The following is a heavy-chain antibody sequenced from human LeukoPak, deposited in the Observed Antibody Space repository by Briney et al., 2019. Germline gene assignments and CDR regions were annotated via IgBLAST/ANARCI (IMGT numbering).Heavy chain of an antibody. D-gene: IGHD1-7*01. CDR2: IKEDGSEK. CDR1: GFTFSSYW. V-gene: IGHV3-7*01. CDR3: ARDGNFYFDL. J-gene: IGHJ2*01. Sequence: GGSLRLSCAASGFTFSSYWMTWVRQAPGKGLEWVANIKEDGSEKHYVDSVKGRFTISRDNAKNSLYLQMNTLRAEDTAVYYCARDGNFYFDLWGRGTLVTVSS.